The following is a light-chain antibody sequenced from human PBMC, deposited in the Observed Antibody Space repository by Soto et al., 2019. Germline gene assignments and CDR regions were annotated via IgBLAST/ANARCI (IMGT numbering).Light chain of an antibody. CDR3: QQYNKWPYT. CDR2: RAS. J-gene: IGKJ2*01. CDR1: QHVSSN. Sequence: EIVMTQSPATLSVSPGGSATLSCRASQHVSSNLAWYRQKPGQPPTLLIYRASTRATGIPATFSGSGSGTEFTLTISSRQSEDFAVYYCQQYNKWPYTFGQGTKLEI. V-gene: IGKV3-15*01.